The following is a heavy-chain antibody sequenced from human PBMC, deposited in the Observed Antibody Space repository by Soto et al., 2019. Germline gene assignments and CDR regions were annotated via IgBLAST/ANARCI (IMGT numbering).Heavy chain of an antibody. CDR1: GFTFSSYA. V-gene: IGHV3-23*01. Sequence: EVQLLESGGGLVQPGGSLRLSCEASGFTFSSYAMSWARKAPGKGREGVSPISGSGGSTYYADSVKGRFTISRDNSKNTLYLQMNSLRAEDTAVYYCARPYCSGGSCYRSLYYYYYYMDVWGKGTTVTVSS. D-gene: IGHD2-15*01. CDR2: ISGSGGST. J-gene: IGHJ6*03. CDR3: ARPYCSGGSCYRSLYYYYYYMDV.